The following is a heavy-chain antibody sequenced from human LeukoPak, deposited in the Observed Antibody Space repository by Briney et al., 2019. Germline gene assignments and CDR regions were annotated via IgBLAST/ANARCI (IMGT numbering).Heavy chain of an antibody. V-gene: IGHV4-39*07. CDR1: GGSISSSSYY. D-gene: IGHD2-15*01. CDR3: ARGLRAGWFDP. Sequence: SETLSLTCTVSGGSISSSSYYWGWIRQPPGTGLEWIGSIYYSGSTYYNPSLKSRVTISVDTSKNQFSLKLSSVTAADTAVYYCARGLRAGWFDPWGQGTLVTVSS. J-gene: IGHJ5*02. CDR2: IYYSGST.